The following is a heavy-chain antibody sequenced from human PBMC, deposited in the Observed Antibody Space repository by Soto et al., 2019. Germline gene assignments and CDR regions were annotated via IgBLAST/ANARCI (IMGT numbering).Heavy chain of an antibody. Sequence: QVQLVQSGAEVKNPGASVKVSCKTSGYTFSNYGISWVRQAPGHGLEWMGWISTYNDNTNYAQNFQGRVTMTTDTSTGTAYMELRSLRSDDTAVYYCARAPTIFGVIIKAVLNFDYWSQGTLVTVSS. CDR1: GYTFSNYG. J-gene: IGHJ4*02. CDR3: ARAPTIFGVIIKAVLNFDY. V-gene: IGHV1-18*04. CDR2: ISTYNDNT. D-gene: IGHD3-3*01.